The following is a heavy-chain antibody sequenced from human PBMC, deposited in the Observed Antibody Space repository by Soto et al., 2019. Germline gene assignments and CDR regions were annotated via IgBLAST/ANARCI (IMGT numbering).Heavy chain of an antibody. D-gene: IGHD4-17*01. CDR3: VSESTVTDAFDI. CDR2: IYYSGST. Sequence: SETLSRSCTVPGGSSRSGNYYWSWIRQPPGKGLEWIGYIYYSGSTYYNPSLKSRLTISVDTSKNQFSLKLSSVTAADTAVYYCVSESTVTDAFDIWGQGTMVT. V-gene: IGHV4-30-4*01. J-gene: IGHJ3*02. CDR1: GGSSRSGNYY.